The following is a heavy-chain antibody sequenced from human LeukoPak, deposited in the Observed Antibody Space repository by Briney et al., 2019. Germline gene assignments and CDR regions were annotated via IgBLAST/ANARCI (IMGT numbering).Heavy chain of an antibody. V-gene: IGHV3-30*02. CDR3: SKVVRMVPDY. J-gene: IGHJ4*02. D-gene: IGHD3-10*01. CDR2: IRFDGTDT. CDR1: GFTFSNYG. Sequence: GGSLRLSCVASGFTFSNYGMHWVRQAPGKGLEWVALIRFDGTDTYYADSVKGRFTISRDNSKSTLYLQMNSLRAEDTAVYYCSKVVRMVPDYWGQGTLVTVSS.